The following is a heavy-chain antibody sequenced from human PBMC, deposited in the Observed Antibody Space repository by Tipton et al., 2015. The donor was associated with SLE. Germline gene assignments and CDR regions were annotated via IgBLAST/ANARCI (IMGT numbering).Heavy chain of an antibody. CDR1: GGSISTYY. V-gene: IGHV4-59*01. Sequence: GLVKPSETLSLTCTVSGGSISTYYWSWIRQSPGKGLEWIGYIHKSGSTHYHPSLRGRATISVDASKNQFSLELISVTAADTAVYYCARRHFDTSGYYRGAFDIWGQGKMVTVSS. CDR3: ARRHFDTSGYYRGAFDI. J-gene: IGHJ3*02. CDR2: IHKSGST. D-gene: IGHD3-22*01.